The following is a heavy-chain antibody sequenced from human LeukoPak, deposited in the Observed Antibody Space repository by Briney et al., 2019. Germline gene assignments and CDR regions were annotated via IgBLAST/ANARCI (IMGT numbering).Heavy chain of an antibody. D-gene: IGHD3-3*01. CDR2: ISYDGSNK. J-gene: IGHJ6*02. V-gene: IGHV3-30-3*01. CDR1: GFTFSSYA. CDR3: ARPLKISLYDFWSGYYSGMDV. Sequence: PGGCLRLSCAASGFTFSSYAMHWVRQAPGKGLEWVAVISYDGSNKYYADSVKGRFTISRDNSKNTLYLQMNSLRAEDTAVYYCARPLKISLYDFWSGYYSGMDVWGQGTTVTVSS.